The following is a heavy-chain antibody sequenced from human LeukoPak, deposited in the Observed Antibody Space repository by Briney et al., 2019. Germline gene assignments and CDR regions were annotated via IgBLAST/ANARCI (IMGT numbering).Heavy chain of an antibody. J-gene: IGHJ4*02. V-gene: IGHV3-74*01. D-gene: IGHD2-2*01. CDR3: TRETVVVATAALGY. Sequence: GGSLRLSCAASGFTFSSYWMHWVRQAPGKGLVWVSRINSDGSTINYADSVKGRFTISRDNAKNTLYLQMDSLRAEDTAVYYCTRETVVVATAALGYWDLGTLVTVSS. CDR1: GFTFSSYW. CDR2: INSDGSTI.